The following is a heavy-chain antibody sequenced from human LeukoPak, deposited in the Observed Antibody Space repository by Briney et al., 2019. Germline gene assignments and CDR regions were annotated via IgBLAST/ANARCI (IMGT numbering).Heavy chain of an antibody. V-gene: IGHV1-18*01. CDR2: IDPYNGNT. CDR3: ARDRRGYNGILRY. J-gene: IGHJ4*02. Sequence: GASVKVSCKDSGYTFTSYALTWVRQAPGQGLEWMGYIDPYNGNTNYAQKFQGRVTMTTDRSTNTGYMDLRSLRSDDTAVYYCARDRRGYNGILRYWGQGALVTVSS. CDR1: GYTFTSYA. D-gene: IGHD1-1*01.